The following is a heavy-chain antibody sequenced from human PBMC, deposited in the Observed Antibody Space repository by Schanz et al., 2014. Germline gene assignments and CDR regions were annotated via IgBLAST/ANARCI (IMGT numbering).Heavy chain of an antibody. D-gene: IGHD5-12*01. CDR2: INPSGYST. CDR1: GYTFTSYY. V-gene: IGHV1-46*01. CDR3: ARARYTGYDCSGY. J-gene: IGHJ4*02. Sequence: QVQLVPSGAEVKKPGASVKVSCKASGYTFTSYYMHWVRQAPGQGLEWMGIINPSGYSTSYAQKFLGRVTMTRDTSTSTVYMELSSLTSDDTATYFCARARYTGYDCSGYWGQGTLLIVSS.